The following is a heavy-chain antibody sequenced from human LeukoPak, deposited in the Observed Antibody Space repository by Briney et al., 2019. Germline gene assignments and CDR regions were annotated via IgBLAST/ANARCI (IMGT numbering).Heavy chain of an antibody. J-gene: IGHJ5*02. CDR1: GGSISSYY. CDR2: IYYSGST. CDR3: ALGASYGDYDWFDP. D-gene: IGHD4-17*01. Sequence: SETLSVTCTVSGGSISSYYWSWIRQPPGKGLEWIGYIYYSGSTNYNPSLKSRVTISVDTSKNQFSLKLSSVTAADTAVYYCALGASYGDYDWFDPWGQGTLVTVSS. V-gene: IGHV4-59*01.